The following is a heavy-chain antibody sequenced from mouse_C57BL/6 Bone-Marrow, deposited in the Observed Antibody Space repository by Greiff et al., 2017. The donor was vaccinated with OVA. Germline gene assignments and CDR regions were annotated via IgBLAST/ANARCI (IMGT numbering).Heavy chain of an antibody. J-gene: IGHJ4*01. CDR1: GYAFTNYL. D-gene: IGHD2-10*01. CDR3: ARSYPYYAMDY. V-gene: IGHV1-54*01. CDR2: INPGSGGT. Sequence: VQLQQSGAELVRPGTSVKVSCKASGYAFTNYLIEWVKQRPGQGLEWIGVINPGSGGTNYNEKFKGKATLTADKSSSTAYMQLSRLTSEDSAVYFCARSYPYYAMDYWGQGTSVTVSS.